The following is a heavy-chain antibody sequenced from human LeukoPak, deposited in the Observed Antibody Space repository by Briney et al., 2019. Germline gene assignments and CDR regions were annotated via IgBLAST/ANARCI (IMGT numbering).Heavy chain of an antibody. D-gene: IGHD6-13*01. CDR2: ISAYNGNT. CDR3: ARGHSTSWPEYFQH. V-gene: IGHV1-18*01. CDR1: GYTFNRYC. J-gene: IGHJ1*01. Sequence: ASVKVSCKASGYTFNRYCISWVRQAPGQGLDWIGWISAYNGNTKNARNLQGRVTITKDTSTTTAYMELRTLKSDDTAVYYCARGHSTSWPEYFQHWGQGTLVTVSS.